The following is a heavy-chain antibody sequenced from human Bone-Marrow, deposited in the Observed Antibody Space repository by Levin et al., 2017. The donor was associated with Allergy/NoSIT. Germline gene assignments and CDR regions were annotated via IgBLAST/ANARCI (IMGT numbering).Heavy chain of an antibody. J-gene: IGHJ5*02. Sequence: SCTVSGDSLSSGPFYWSWIRQPAGKDLEWIGRIYASGTNNYNPSLKNRVTISVDTSKNQFSLKLTSVTAADTAVYYCARAGYTNWFDPWGQGTLVTVSS. CDR1: GDSLSSGPFY. D-gene: IGHD5-12*01. V-gene: IGHV4-61*02. CDR3: ARAGYTNWFDP. CDR2: IYASGTN.